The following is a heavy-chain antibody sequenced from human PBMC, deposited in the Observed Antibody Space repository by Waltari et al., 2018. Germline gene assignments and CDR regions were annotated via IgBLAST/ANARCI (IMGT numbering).Heavy chain of an antibody. CDR1: GFTFSRYW. J-gene: IGHJ4*02. D-gene: IGHD6-13*01. Sequence: EVQLVESGGGLVQPGGSLRLSFVASGFTFSRYWMHWVRQVPGKGLVWVSRTNTDGSPTGSADSVMGRFTISRDNARNPLHLQRNSLRAEDTAVYDCARNWGIGVAGNLGAFDSWGQGTLVTVSS. CDR3: ARNWGIGVAGNLGAFDS. V-gene: IGHV3-74*01. CDR2: TNTDGSPT.